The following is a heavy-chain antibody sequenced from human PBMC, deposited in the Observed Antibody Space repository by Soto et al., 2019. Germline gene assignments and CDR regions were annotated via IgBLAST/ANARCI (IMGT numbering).Heavy chain of an antibody. J-gene: IGHJ5*02. D-gene: IGHD1-20*01. CDR1: GGSISSGGYS. V-gene: IGHV4-30-2*01. CDR2: IYHSGCT. Sequence: QLQLQESGSGLVKPSQTLSLTCAVSGGSISSGGYSWSWLRQPPGKGLEWIGYIYHSGCTHYNPSLKSRVTISVDRSKNQFSLKLSSVTAAATAVYYCAASRITGMVTRNWFDPWGQGTLVTVSS. CDR3: AASRITGMVTRNWFDP.